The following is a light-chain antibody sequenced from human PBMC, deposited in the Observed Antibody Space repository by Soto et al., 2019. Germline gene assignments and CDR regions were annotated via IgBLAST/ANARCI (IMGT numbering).Light chain of an antibody. Sequence: QSVLTQPASVSGSPGQSITIACSGIRTDVGGYSRVSWYQHHPGKGPKLIIFEGTKRHTGVSHRFSGSNSGNTASLSISGLQTEDEADYYCCSYADNTWVFGGGTKLTVL. V-gene: IGLV2-23*01. CDR2: EGT. CDR3: CSYADNTWV. J-gene: IGLJ3*02. CDR1: RTDVGGYSR.